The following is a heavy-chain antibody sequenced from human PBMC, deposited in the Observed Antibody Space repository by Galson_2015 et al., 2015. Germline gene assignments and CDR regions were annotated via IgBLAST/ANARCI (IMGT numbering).Heavy chain of an antibody. CDR1: GFTFSSYA. Sequence: SLRLSCAASGFTFSSYAMHWVRQAPGKGLEYVSAISSNGGSTYYADSVKGRFTISRDNSKNTLYLQMSSLRAEDTAVYYCVKGAPAPYDYVWGSYRHTEDYWGQGTLVTVSS. V-gene: IGHV3-64D*06. D-gene: IGHD3-16*02. CDR3: VKGAPAPYDYVWGSYRHTEDY. CDR2: ISSNGGST. J-gene: IGHJ4*02.